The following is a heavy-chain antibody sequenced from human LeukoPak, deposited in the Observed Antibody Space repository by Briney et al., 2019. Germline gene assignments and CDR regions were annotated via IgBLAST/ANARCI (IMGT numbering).Heavy chain of an antibody. J-gene: IGHJ4*02. CDR1: GGTFSSYA. D-gene: IGHD6-6*01. CDR2: ISAYNGDA. Sequence: ASVKVSCKASGGTFSSYAINWVRQAPGQGLEWMGWISAYNGDANYAQKLQGRVTMTTDTSTCTAYMELRSLRSDDTAVYYCAISIAARPYYFDYWGQGTLVTVSS. CDR3: AISIAARPYYFDY. V-gene: IGHV1-18*01.